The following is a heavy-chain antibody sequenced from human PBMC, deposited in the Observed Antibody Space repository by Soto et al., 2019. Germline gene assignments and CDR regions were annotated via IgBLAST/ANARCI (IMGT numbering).Heavy chain of an antibody. V-gene: IGHV3-33*01. J-gene: IGHJ4*02. CDR3: ARDRSSYFDY. CDR2: IWYDGSHT. CDR1: GFTFSSYG. Sequence: GESLKISCVASGFTFSSYGMHWVRQAPGKGLEWVAVIWYDGSHTYYADSVKGRFTISRDNSRNTLYLQMNSLRAEDTAVYYCARDRSSYFDYWGQGALVTVSS.